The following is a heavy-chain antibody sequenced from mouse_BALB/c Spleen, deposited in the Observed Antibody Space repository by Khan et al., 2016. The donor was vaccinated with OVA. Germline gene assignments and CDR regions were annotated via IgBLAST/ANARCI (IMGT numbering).Heavy chain of an antibody. D-gene: IGHD1-1*01. CDR2: INPHIGEA. CDR1: GYSFTGYF. J-gene: IGHJ2*01. Sequence: EVELVESGPELVKPGASVKISCTASGYSFTGYFMNWVMQSHGKSLEWIGRINPHIGEALYNQKFKGKATLTVDESSSTAHMELRSLASEDSAVYYCARKNGSDFDYWGQGTTLTVSS. CDR3: ARKNGSDFDY. V-gene: IGHV1-20*02.